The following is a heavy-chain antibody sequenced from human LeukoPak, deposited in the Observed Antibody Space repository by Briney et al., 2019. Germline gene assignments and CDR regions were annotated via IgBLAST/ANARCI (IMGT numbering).Heavy chain of an antibody. CDR2: IYYSGST. J-gene: IGHJ4*02. D-gene: IGHD3-22*01. V-gene: IGHV4-59*01. CDR3: ARISPVVHYYYDSSGYYYFDY. Sequence: PSETLSLTCTVSGGSISSYYWSWIRQPPGKGLEWIGYIYYSGSTNYNPSLKSRVTISVDTSKNQFSLKLSSVTAADTAVYYCARISPVVHYYYDSSGYYYFDYWGQGTLVTVSS. CDR1: GGSISSYY.